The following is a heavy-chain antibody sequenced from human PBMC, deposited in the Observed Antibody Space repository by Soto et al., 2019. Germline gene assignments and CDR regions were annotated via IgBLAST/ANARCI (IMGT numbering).Heavy chain of an antibody. CDR1: GGSISSYY. CDR3: ASGYCSGGSCYFGY. D-gene: IGHD2-15*01. J-gene: IGHJ4*02. Sequence: QVQLQESGPGLVKPSETLSLTCTVSGGSISSYYWSWIRQPAGKGLEWIGRIYTSGSTNYNPSLKSRVTMSVDTSKNQFSLQLSSVTAADTAVYYCASGYCSGGSCYFGYWGQGTLVTVSS. CDR2: IYTSGST. V-gene: IGHV4-4*07.